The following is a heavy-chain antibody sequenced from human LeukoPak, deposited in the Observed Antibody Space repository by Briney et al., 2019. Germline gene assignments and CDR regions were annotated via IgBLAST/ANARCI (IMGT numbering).Heavy chain of an antibody. CDR1: GFTFSDYY. J-gene: IGHJ2*01. Sequence: GGSLRLSCAASGFTFSDYYMSWIRQAPGKGLEWVSYISSSGSTIYYADSVKGRFTISRDNSKNTLYLQMNSLRAEDTAVYYCAKGPVVVPAAEYWYFDLWGRGTLVTVSS. D-gene: IGHD2-2*01. CDR3: AKGPVVVPAAEYWYFDL. V-gene: IGHV3-11*04. CDR2: ISSSGSTI.